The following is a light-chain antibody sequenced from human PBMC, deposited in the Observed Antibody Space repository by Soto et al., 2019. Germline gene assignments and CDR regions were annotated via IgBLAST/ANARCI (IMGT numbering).Light chain of an antibody. CDR2: EVT. J-gene: IGLJ1*01. CDR1: SSDVGGYNY. Sequence: QSVLTQPASVSGSPGQPITISCTGTSSDVGGYNYVSWYQQHPGKAPKVMIYEVTNRPSGVSNRFSGSKSGNTASLTISGLQAEDEADYYCSSYTRSTTQVFGTGTKVTVL. V-gene: IGLV2-14*01. CDR3: SSYTRSTTQV.